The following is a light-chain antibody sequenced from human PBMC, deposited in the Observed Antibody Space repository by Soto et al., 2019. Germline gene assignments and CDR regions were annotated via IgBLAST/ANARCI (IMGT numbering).Light chain of an antibody. Sequence: QSVLTQPPSVSGAPGQRVTISCTGSSSNIGAGYDVHGYQQLPGTAPKLLIYGNSNRPSGVPDRFSGSKSGTSASLPITGLQAEDEADYYCQSYDSSLSGVVFGGGTKLTVL. CDR2: GNS. CDR3: QSYDSSLSGVV. J-gene: IGLJ2*01. CDR1: SSNIGAGYD. V-gene: IGLV1-40*01.